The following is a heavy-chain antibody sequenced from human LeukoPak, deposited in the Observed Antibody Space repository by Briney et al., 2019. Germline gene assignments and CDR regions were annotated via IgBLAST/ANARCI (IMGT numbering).Heavy chain of an antibody. CDR2: ISSNGGST. CDR1: GFTFSSYA. V-gene: IGHV3-64D*06. Sequence: PGGSLSLSCSASGFTFSSYAIHWVRQAPGKGLEYVSAISSNGGSTYYADSVKGRFTISRDNSKNTLYLQMSSLRAEDTAVYYCVKRSDSSGYYSFDYWGQGTLVTVSS. CDR3: VKRSDSSGYYSFDY. J-gene: IGHJ4*02. D-gene: IGHD3-22*01.